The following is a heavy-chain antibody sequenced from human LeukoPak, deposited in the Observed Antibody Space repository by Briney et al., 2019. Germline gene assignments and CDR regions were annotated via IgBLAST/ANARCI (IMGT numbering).Heavy chain of an antibody. CDR3: AKIGANSYSEY. CDR1: GFTFSSYG. D-gene: IGHD4/OR15-4a*01. CDR2: ISDDGNNK. V-gene: IGHV3-30*18. Sequence: GGSLRLSCVASGFTFSSYGMHWVRQAPGKGLEWVALISDDGNNKQYVDSVKGRFTISRDIPKNTLYLQMNSLRAEDTAVYYCAKIGANSYSEYWGQGTLVTVSS. J-gene: IGHJ4*02.